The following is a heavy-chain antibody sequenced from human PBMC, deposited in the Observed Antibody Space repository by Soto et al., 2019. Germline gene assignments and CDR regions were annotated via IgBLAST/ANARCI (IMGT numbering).Heavy chain of an antibody. CDR3: AKCAVLVTTSGGWCNWFDP. V-gene: IGHV3-23*01. J-gene: IGHJ5*02. CDR2: ISASGVGT. CDR1: EFTFSNYA. D-gene: IGHD2-21*02. Sequence: PGGSLRLSCTASEFTFSNYAMSWVRQAPGKGLEWVSAISASGVGTYYADSVKGRFTISRDNSKNTLYVQMNSLRAEDTAVYYCAKCAVLVTTSGGWCNWFDPWGQVTLLPVSS.